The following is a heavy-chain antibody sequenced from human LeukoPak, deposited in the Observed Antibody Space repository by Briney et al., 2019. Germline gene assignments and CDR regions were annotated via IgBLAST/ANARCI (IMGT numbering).Heavy chain of an antibody. J-gene: IGHJ6*03. CDR3: LAGYYYYYMDV. CDR2: INTHGSST. V-gene: IGHV3-74*01. Sequence: GGSLRLSCAASGFAFSNYWLHWVRQAPGKGLVWVARINTHGSSTNYADSVKGRFAISRDNAKNTLYLQMTSLSAEDTAVYYALAGYYYYYMDVWGKGTTVTVSS. D-gene: IGHD6-13*01. CDR1: GFAFSNYW.